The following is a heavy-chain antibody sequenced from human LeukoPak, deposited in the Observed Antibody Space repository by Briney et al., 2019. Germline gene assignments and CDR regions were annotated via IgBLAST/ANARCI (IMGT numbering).Heavy chain of an antibody. CDR2: ISYDGSSK. CDR1: GFTFSSYA. V-gene: IGHV3-30*04. D-gene: IGHD2/OR15-2a*01. Sequence: GGSLRLSCAASGFTFSSYAMHWVRQAPGKGLEWVAVISYDGSSKYYADSVKGRFTISRDNSKNTLYLQMNSLRAEDTAVYYCARDKQYVGYYFDYWGQGTLVTVSS. CDR3: ARDKQYVGYYFDY. J-gene: IGHJ4*02.